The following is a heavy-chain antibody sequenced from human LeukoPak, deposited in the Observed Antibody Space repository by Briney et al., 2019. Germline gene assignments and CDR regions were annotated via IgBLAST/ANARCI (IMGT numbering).Heavy chain of an antibody. CDR1: GYTFTGYY. J-gene: IGHJ4*02. CDR2: INPNSGGT. D-gene: IGHD3-10*01. Sequence: ASVKVSCKASGYTFTGYYMHWVRQAPGQGLEWMGWINPNSGGTNYAQKLQGRVTMTRDTSISTAYMELSRLRSDDTAVYYCARDPITMVRGVIFSSEYYFDYWGQGTLVTVSS. V-gene: IGHV1-2*02. CDR3: ARDPITMVRGVIFSSEYYFDY.